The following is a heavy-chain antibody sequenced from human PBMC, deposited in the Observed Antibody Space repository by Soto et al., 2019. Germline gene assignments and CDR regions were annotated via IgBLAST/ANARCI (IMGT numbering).Heavy chain of an antibody. Sequence: SGESLKISCEASGYSFTTYWISWVRQMPGKGLEWMGAIDPRDSYTKYSPSFQGHVTISVDESISTAYLQWNSLKASDTAIYYCAREKSDLELFNWLDPWGQGTLVTVS. CDR1: GYSFTTYW. CDR2: IDPRDSYT. CDR3: AREKSDLELFNWLDP. V-gene: IGHV5-10-1*01. D-gene: IGHD1-7*01. J-gene: IGHJ5*02.